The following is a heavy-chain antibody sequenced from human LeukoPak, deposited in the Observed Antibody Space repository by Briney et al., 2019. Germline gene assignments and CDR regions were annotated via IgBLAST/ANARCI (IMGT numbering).Heavy chain of an antibody. J-gene: IGHJ4*02. Sequence: SETLSLTCTVSGGSLSSYYWSWIRQPPGKGLEWIGYIYYSGSTNYNPSLKSRVTMSVDTSKNQFSLKLSSVTAADTAVYYCARRGYGDYAYYFDYWGQGTLVTVSS. V-gene: IGHV4-59*08. CDR3: ARRGYGDYAYYFDY. D-gene: IGHD4-17*01. CDR2: IYYSGST. CDR1: GGSLSSYY.